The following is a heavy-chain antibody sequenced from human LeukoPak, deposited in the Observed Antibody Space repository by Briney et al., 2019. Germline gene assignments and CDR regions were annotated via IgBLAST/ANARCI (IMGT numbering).Heavy chain of an antibody. CDR2: IFNDGTT. V-gene: IGHV3-53*01. CDR3: AKGGDGYNYYFDY. CDR1: GFTFSSYS. D-gene: IGHD5-24*01. J-gene: IGHJ4*02. Sequence: PGGSLRLSCAASGFTFSSYSMNWVRQAPGKGLEWVSVIFNDGTTYYTDSVKGRFTISRDNSKNTLYLQMNSLRAEDTAVYYCAKGGDGYNYYFDYWGQETLVTVSS.